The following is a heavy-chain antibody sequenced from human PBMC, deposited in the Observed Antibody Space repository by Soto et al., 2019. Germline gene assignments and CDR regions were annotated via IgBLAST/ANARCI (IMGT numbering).Heavy chain of an antibody. Sequence: EVQLVESGGGLVQPGGSLRLSYAASGFTFSSYWMHWVRQAPGKGLVWVSRINSDGSTTTYADSVKGRFTISRDNAKNTLYLQMNSLRAEDAAVYYCARSLNSGSTFDPWGQGTLVTVSS. V-gene: IGHV3-74*01. CDR3: ARSLNSGSTFDP. CDR2: INSDGSTT. D-gene: IGHD6-6*01. J-gene: IGHJ5*02. CDR1: GFTFSSYW.